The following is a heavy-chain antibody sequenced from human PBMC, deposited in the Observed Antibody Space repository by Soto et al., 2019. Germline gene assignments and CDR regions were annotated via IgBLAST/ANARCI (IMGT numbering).Heavy chain of an antibody. D-gene: IGHD1-7*01. V-gene: IGHV3-30-3*01. Sequence: QVQLVESEGGVVQPGRSLRLSCAASGLTFSSYAMHWVRQAPGQGLEWVALISYDGSNKYYADSVKGRFTISRDNSKNTLYLQVNSLRPEDTAVYHCARDQGGTTLYYHGMDVWGQGTTVTVSS. CDR1: GLTFSSYA. CDR3: ARDQGGTTLYYHGMDV. J-gene: IGHJ6*02. CDR2: ISYDGSNK.